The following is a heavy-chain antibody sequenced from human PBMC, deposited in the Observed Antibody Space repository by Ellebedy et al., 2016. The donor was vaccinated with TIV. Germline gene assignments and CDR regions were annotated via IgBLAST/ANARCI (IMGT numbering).Heavy chain of an antibody. CDR3: ARVPSICSSTSCYRNFDY. CDR1: GYTFTGYY. J-gene: IGHJ4*02. V-gene: IGHV1-2*02. D-gene: IGHD2-2*01. CDR2: INPNSGGT. Sequence: ASVKVSXXASGYTFTGYYMHWVRQAPGQGLEWMGWINPNSGGTNYAQKFQGRVTMTRDTSISTAYMELSRLRSDDTAVYYCARVPSICSSTSCYRNFDYWGQGTLVTVSS.